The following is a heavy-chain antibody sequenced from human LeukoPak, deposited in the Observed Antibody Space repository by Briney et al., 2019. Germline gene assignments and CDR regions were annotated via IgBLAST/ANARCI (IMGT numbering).Heavy chain of an antibody. J-gene: IGHJ6*03. CDR3: ARDFPLTDYGEPEDFYYYYMDV. Sequence: SETLSLTCAVYGGSFSGYYWSWIRQPPGKGLEWIGEINHSGSTNYNPSLKSRVTTSVDTSKNQFSLKLSSVTAADTAVYYCARDFPLTDYGEPEDFYYYYMDVWGKGTTVTVSS. CDR2: INHSGST. CDR1: GGSFSGYY. V-gene: IGHV4-34*01. D-gene: IGHD4-17*01.